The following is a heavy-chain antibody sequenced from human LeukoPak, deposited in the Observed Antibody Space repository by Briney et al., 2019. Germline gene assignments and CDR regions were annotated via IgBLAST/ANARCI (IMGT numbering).Heavy chain of an antibody. D-gene: IGHD5-18*01. CDR2: ISWNSGSI. Sequence: GGSLRLSCAASGFSFDDYAMHWVRQAPGKGLGWVSGISWNSGSIGYADSVKGRFTISRDNAKNSLYLQMNSLRAEDTALYYCAKERYSYGYEYMDVWGKGTTVTISS. CDR3: AKERYSYGYEYMDV. J-gene: IGHJ6*03. CDR1: GFSFDDYA. V-gene: IGHV3-9*01.